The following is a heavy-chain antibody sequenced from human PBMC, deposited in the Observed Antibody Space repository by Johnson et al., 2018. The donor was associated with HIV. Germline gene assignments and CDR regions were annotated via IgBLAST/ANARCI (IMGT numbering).Heavy chain of an antibody. J-gene: IGHJ3*02. Sequence: QVLLVESGGGLVQPGRSLRLSCTASGFAFSSYALHWVRQAPGKGLEWVAFISYDGNSKYFADSVKGRFTISRDNSKNTLYLQMNSLRPEDTAVYYCARLPSGYSRDAFDIWGQGTMVTVSS. D-gene: IGHD5-18*01. V-gene: IGHV3-30*04. CDR3: ARLPSGYSRDAFDI. CDR2: ISYDGNSK. CDR1: GFAFSSYA.